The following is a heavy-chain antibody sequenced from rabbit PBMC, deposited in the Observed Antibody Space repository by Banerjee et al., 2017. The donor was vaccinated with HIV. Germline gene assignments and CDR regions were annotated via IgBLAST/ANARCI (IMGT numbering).Heavy chain of an antibody. CDR3: ARDLTGVTGGNVNL. V-gene: IGHV1S40*01. CDR2: ITYGGSA. Sequence: QSLEESGGDLVQPGASLTLTCTASGFDFSTYGVNWVRQAPGKGLEWIGYITYGGSAYYASWAKGRFTISKTSSTTVTLQMTSLTAADTATYFCARDLTGVTGGNVNLWGPGTL. D-gene: IGHD7-1*01. J-gene: IGHJ4*01. CDR1: GFDFSTYG.